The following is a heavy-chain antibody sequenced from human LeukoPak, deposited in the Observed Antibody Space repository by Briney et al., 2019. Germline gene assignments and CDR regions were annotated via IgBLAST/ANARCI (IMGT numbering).Heavy chain of an antibody. J-gene: IGHJ4*02. CDR2: ISGSGGST. CDR3: ARGYCSSTSCYRGYYFDY. D-gene: IGHD2-2*02. V-gene: IGHV3-23*01. CDR1: GFTFSSYA. Sequence: GGSLRLSCAASGFTFSSYAMSWVRQAPGKGLEWVSAISGSGGSTYYADSVKGRFTISRDNSKNTLYLQMNSLRAEDTAVYYCARGYCSSTSCYRGYYFDYWGQGTLVTVSS.